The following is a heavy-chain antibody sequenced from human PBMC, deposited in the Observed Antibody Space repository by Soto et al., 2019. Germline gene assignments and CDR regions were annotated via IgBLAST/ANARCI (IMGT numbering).Heavy chain of an antibody. Sequence: GASVKVSCKASGYTFTSYGISWVRQAPGQGLEWKGWISAYNGNKNYAQKLQGKVTMTTDTSTSTAYLELSSLRSDDTVVYYCARDGARYCSGGSCYSIHYYYGMDVWGQGTTVTVSS. D-gene: IGHD2-15*01. CDR2: ISAYNGNK. CDR1: GYTFTSYG. J-gene: IGHJ6*02. CDR3: ARDGARYCSGGSCYSIHYYYGMDV. V-gene: IGHV1-18*01.